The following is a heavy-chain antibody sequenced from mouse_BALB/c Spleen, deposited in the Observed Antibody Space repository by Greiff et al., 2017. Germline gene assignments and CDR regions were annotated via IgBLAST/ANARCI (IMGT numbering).Heavy chain of an antibody. CDR1: GYTFTDHI. J-gene: IGHJ4*01. V-gene: IGHV1-11*01. CDR2: IYPVSGEN. Sequence: QVQLKQSGAELASPGASVPRSGKASGYTFTDHIMNWVKKRPGQGLEWIGRIYPVSGENNYNQKFMGKATFSVDRSSSTVYMVLNSLTSEDPAVYYCGRGYRYDGAMDYWGQGTSVTVSS. CDR3: GRGYRYDGAMDY. D-gene: IGHD2-14*01.